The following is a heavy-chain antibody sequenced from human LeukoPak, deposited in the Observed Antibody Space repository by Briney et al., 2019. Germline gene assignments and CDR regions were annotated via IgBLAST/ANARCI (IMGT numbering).Heavy chain of an antibody. Sequence: NPGGSLRLSCAASGFTFSSYSMNWVRQAPGKGLEWVSSISSSSSYIYYADSVKGRFTISRDNAKSSLCLQMNSLRAEDTAVYYCARGSGIAARPVWFDPWGQGTLVTVSS. CDR1: GFTFSSYS. CDR2: ISSSSSYI. J-gene: IGHJ5*02. D-gene: IGHD6-6*01. CDR3: ARGSGIAARPVWFDP. V-gene: IGHV3-21*01.